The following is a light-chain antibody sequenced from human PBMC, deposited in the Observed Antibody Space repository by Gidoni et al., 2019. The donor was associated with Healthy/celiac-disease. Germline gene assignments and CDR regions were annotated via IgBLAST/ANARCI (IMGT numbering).Light chain of an antibody. CDR2: DNN. J-gene: IGLJ2*01. CDR1: SSNIGSNY. V-gene: IGLV1-51*01. CDR3: GAWDSSLSAVV. Sequence: QSVLTQPPSVSAAPAQKVTISCSGSSSNIGSNYVSWYQQRPGTAPKLLIYDNNRRPSGIPDRFSGSKSDTSATLGITGLQTGDEADYYCGAWDSSLSAVVFGGGTKLTVL.